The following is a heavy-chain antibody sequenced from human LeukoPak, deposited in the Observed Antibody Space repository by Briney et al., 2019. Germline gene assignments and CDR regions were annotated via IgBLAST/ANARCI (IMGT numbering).Heavy chain of an antibody. V-gene: IGHV1-69*13. Sequence: SVKVSCKASGGTFSSYAISWVRQAPGQGLEWMGGIIPIFGTANYAQKLQGRVTITADEPTSTAYMELSSLRSEDTAVYYCAKYYDFWSGYLCFDYWGQGTLVTVSS. J-gene: IGHJ4*02. CDR3: AKYYDFWSGYLCFDY. CDR1: GGTFSSYA. D-gene: IGHD3-3*01. CDR2: IIPIFGTA.